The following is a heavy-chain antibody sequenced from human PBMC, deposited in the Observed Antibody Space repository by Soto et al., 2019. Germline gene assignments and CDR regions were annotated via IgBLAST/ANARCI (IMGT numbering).Heavy chain of an antibody. CDR3: ARDLWGYCGADCYPLDV. J-gene: IGHJ6*02. CDR2: MYNTGST. CDR1: GGSISSYY. V-gene: IGHV4-59*01. Sequence: LSETLSLTCTVSGGSISSYYWSWIRQPPGKGLEWIGYMYNTGSTIYNPSLKSRVTISVDTSKNQFSLKLNSVTAADTAVYYCARDLWGYCGADCYPLDVWGQGTTVTVS. D-gene: IGHD2-21*02.